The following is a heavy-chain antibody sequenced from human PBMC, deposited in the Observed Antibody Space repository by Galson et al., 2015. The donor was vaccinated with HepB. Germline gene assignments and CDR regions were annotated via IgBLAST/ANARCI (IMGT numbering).Heavy chain of an antibody. CDR3: ARTMVRGVTAYYYYGMDV. J-gene: IGHJ6*02. D-gene: IGHD3-10*01. CDR2: IDPSDSYT. CDR1: GSSFTSYW. Sequence: QSGAEVKKPGESLRISCKGSGSSFTSYWISWVRQMPGKGLEWMGRIDPSDSYTNYSPSFQGHVTISADRSISTAYLQWSSLKASDTAMYYCARTMVRGVTAYYYYGMDVWGQGTTVTVSS. V-gene: IGHV5-10-1*01.